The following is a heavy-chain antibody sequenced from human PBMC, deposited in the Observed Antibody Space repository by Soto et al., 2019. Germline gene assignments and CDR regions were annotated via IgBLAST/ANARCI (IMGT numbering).Heavy chain of an antibody. CDR3: AREGGNSGYGGFDY. V-gene: IGHV1-18*04. CDR1: GFTFTSYD. CDR2: ISSYNGNT. D-gene: IGHD5-12*01. Sequence: ASVKVSCKTSGFTFTSYDISWVRQAPGQGLEWLGWISSYNGNTDYAQKVQDMVTLTADKSTTTVYMELRSLRSDDTALYYCAREGGNSGYGGFDYWGQGTLVTVPQ. J-gene: IGHJ4*02.